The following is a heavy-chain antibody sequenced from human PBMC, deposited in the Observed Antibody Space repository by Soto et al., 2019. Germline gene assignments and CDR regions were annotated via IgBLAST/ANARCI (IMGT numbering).Heavy chain of an antibody. CDR3: AIDQDTYDDFWSGYSDYYYGMDV. CDR1: GGSISSSNW. J-gene: IGHJ6*02. D-gene: IGHD3-3*01. CDR2: IYHSGST. Sequence: SETLSLTCAVSGGSISSSNWWSWVRQPPGKGLEWIGEIYHSGSTNYNPSLKSRVTISVDKSKNQFSLKLSSVTAADTAVYYCAIDQDTYDDFWSGYSDYYYGMDVWGQGTTVTVSS. V-gene: IGHV4-4*02.